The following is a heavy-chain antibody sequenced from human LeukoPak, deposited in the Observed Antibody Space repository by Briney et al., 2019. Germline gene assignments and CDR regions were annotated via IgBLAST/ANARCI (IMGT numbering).Heavy chain of an antibody. V-gene: IGHV4-4*02. D-gene: IGHD1-26*01. CDR2: IYHSGST. Sequence: SETLSLTCAVSGGSISSSNWWSWVRQPPGKGLEWIGEIYHSGSTNYNPSLKSRVTISVDKSKNQFSLKLSSVTAADTAVYYCARGYSGYYYGMDVWGQGTTVAVSS. J-gene: IGHJ6*02. CDR3: ARGYSGYYYGMDV. CDR1: GGSISSSNW.